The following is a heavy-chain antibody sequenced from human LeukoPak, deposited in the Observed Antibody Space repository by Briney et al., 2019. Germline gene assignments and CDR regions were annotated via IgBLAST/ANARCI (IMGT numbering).Heavy chain of an antibody. Sequence: SVKVSCKASGGTFSSYAISWVRQAPGQGLEWMGRIISILGIANYAQKFQGRVTITADKSTSTAYMELSSLRSEDTAVYYCARDRPRTGTLDPWGQGTLVTVSS. CDR2: IISILGIA. J-gene: IGHJ5*02. V-gene: IGHV1-69*04. D-gene: IGHD1-1*01. CDR1: GGTFSSYA. CDR3: ARDRPRTGTLDP.